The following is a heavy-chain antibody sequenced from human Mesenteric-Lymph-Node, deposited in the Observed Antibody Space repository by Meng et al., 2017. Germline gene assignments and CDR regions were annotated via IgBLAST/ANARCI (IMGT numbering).Heavy chain of an antibody. CDR2: IKEDSSET. CDR1: GFTFSTYW. J-gene: IGHJ6*02. V-gene: IGHV3-7*01. CDR3: ARIVHFGMANYGMDV. Sequence: GESLKISCAASGFTFSTYWLTWVRQAPGKGLEWVANIKEDSSETYYVDSVRGRFTISRDNAKNSLYLEMNSLRAEDTAVYFCARIVHFGMANYGMDVWGQGTTVTVSS. D-gene: IGHD3-3*01.